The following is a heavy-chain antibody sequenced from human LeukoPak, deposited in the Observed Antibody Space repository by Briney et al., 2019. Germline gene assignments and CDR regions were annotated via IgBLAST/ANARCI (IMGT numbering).Heavy chain of an antibody. J-gene: IGHJ6*03. Sequence: ASVKVSCKASSYTFTSYGISWVRQAPGQGLEWMGWISAYNGNTNYAQKLQGRVTMTTDTSTSTAYMELRSLRSDDTAVYYCARGVKSIAAAGRYYYYYMDVWGKGTTVTVSS. V-gene: IGHV1-18*01. CDR1: SYTFTSYG. CDR2: ISAYNGNT. D-gene: IGHD6-13*01. CDR3: ARGVKSIAAAGRYYYYYMDV.